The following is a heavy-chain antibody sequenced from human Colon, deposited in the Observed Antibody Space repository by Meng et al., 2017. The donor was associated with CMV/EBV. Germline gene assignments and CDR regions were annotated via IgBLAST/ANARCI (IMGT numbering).Heavy chain of an antibody. CDR1: GFNFSSYS. CDR3: ARDMGIYTNYVYY. J-gene: IGHJ4*02. V-gene: IGHV3-21*01. CDR2: VSSGSTFK. Sequence: GESLKISCAASGFNFSSYSINWVRQAPGKGLEWVSSVSSGSTFKFHADSVEGRFTISRDNAKNSLYLQMNSLRAEDTAVYYCARDMGIYTNYVYYWGQGTLVTVSS. D-gene: IGHD4-11*01.